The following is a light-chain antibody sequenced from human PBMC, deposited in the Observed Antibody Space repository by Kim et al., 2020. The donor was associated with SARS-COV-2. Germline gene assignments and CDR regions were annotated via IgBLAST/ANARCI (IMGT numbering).Light chain of an antibody. Sequence: ELVLTQSPGTLSSSPGETATFSCRASESVDSSKLAWYQQKPGQAPRLLIFGASSRATGIPDRFSGSGSGTDFTLTISRLEPEDFAVYYCQQFGGSPSITFGLGTHLEIK. CDR3: QQFGGSPSIT. J-gene: IGKJ5*01. CDR2: GAS. CDR1: ESVDSSK. V-gene: IGKV3-20*01.